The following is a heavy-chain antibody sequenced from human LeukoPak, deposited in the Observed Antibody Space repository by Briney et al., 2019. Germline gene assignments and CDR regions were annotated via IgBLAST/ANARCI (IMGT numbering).Heavy chain of an antibody. D-gene: IGHD3-16*01. CDR3: AKGGGGRLIYYYYMDV. CDR2: ISSSSSTI. CDR1: GFTFSSYS. Sequence: PGGSLRLSCAASGFTFSSYSMNWVRQAPGKGLEWVSYISSSSSTIYYADSVKGRFTISRDNAKNSLYLQMNSLRAEDMALYYCAKGGGGRLIYYYYMDVWGKGTTVTVSS. J-gene: IGHJ6*03. V-gene: IGHV3-48*01.